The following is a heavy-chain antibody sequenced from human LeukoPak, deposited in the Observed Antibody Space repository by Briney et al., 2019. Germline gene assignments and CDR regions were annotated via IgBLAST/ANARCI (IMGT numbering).Heavy chain of an antibody. Sequence: ASVKVSCKASGYTFTGYYMHWVRQAPGQGLEWMGWINPNSGGTNYAQKFQGRVTMTRDTSISTAYMELSRLRSDDTAVYYCARGSESITIFGVVREESGNWFDPWGQGTLVTVSS. CDR3: ARGSESITIFGVVREESGNWFDP. V-gene: IGHV1-2*02. CDR2: INPNSGGT. D-gene: IGHD3-3*01. CDR1: GYTFTGYY. J-gene: IGHJ5*02.